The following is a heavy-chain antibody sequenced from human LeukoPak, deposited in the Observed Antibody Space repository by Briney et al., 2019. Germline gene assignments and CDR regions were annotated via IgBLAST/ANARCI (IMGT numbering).Heavy chain of an antibody. Sequence: GSLRLSCAASGFTFSSYSMNWVRQPPGKGLEWIGEINHSGSTNYNPSLKSRVTISVDTSKNQFSLKLSSVTAADTAVYYCARIWEGFDPWGQGTLVTVSS. V-gene: IGHV4-34*01. D-gene: IGHD1-26*01. CDR1: GFTFSSYS. CDR2: INHSGST. CDR3: ARIWEGFDP. J-gene: IGHJ5*02.